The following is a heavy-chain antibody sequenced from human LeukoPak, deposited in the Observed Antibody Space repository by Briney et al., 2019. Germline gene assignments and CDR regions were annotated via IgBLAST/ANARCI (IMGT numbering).Heavy chain of an antibody. Sequence: SETLSLTCTVSGGSISNYFWSWIRQPPGKGLECIGYIYYSDSTNYNPSLKSRVTISVDTSKNQFSLKLSSVTAADTAVYYCARTIPGRWYFDYWGQGTLVTVSS. CDR3: ARTIPGRWYFDY. V-gene: IGHV4-59*01. J-gene: IGHJ4*02. D-gene: IGHD3-10*01. CDR1: GGSISNYF. CDR2: IYYSDST.